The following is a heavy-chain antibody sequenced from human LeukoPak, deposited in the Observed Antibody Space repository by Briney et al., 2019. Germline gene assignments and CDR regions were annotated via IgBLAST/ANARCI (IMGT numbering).Heavy chain of an antibody. D-gene: IGHD2-2*02. CDR3: AKGKRAIDEKYYFDY. CDR1: GFTFSSYA. Sequence: GGSLRLSCAASGFTFSSYAMSWVRQAPGKGLEWVSAISGSGGSTYYADSVKGRFTISRDNSKNTLYLQMNSLRAEDTAVYYCAKGKRAIDEKYYFDYWGQGTLVTVSS. V-gene: IGHV3-23*01. J-gene: IGHJ4*02. CDR2: ISGSGGST.